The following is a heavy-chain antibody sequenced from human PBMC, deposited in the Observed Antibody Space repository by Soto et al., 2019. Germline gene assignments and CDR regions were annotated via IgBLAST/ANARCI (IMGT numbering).Heavy chain of an antibody. D-gene: IGHD5-18*01. Sequence: QVQLQQSGPGLVKPSETLSLTCSVSGGSIRSYYLSWIRQSQEKGLEWIGYFYHSGNSNYNPSLKSRVTISVDTSKNQLSLSLRSVTAADTAVYFCARISSVDPYGYVNGGLDVWGQGTTVTVSS. CDR2: FYHSGNS. CDR1: GGSIRSYY. J-gene: IGHJ6*02. CDR3: ARISSVDPYGYVNGGLDV. V-gene: IGHV4-59*01.